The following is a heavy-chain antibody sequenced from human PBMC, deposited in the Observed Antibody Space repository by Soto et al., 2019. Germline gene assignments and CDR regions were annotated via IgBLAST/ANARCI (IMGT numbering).Heavy chain of an antibody. CDR1: GGSISSGGYS. Sequence: QLKLQESGSGLVKPSQTLSLTCAVSGGSISSGGYSWSWIRQPPGKGLEWIGYIYHSGSTYYNPSLKSRVTISVDRSKNQFSLKLSSVTAADTAVYYCARTSEWFDPWGQGTLVTVSS. CDR2: IYHSGST. J-gene: IGHJ5*02. CDR3: ARTSEWFDP. D-gene: IGHD3-3*01. V-gene: IGHV4-30-2*01.